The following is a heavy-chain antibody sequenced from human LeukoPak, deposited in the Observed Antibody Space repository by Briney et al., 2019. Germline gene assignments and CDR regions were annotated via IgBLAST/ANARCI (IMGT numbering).Heavy chain of an antibody. CDR2: IIPILGIA. Sequence: ASVKVSCKASGGTFSSYAISWVRQAPGQGLEWMRRIIPILGIANYAQKFQGRVTITADKSTSTAYMELSSLRSEDTAVYYCARAVEKGVYSSSWYPVFWFDPWGQGTLVTVSS. D-gene: IGHD6-13*01. CDR1: GGTFSSYA. J-gene: IGHJ5*02. CDR3: ARAVEKGVYSSSWYPVFWFDP. V-gene: IGHV1-69*04.